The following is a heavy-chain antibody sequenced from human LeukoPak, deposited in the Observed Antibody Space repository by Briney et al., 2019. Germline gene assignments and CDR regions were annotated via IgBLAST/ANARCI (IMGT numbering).Heavy chain of an antibody. D-gene: IGHD6-13*01. V-gene: IGHV4-34*01. CDR1: GGSFSGYY. CDR3: ARVSPRIAAVADY. Sequence: SETLSLTCADYGGSFSGYYWSWIRQPPGKGLEWIGEINHSGSTNYNPSLKSRVTISVDTSKNQFSLKLSSVTAADTAVYYCARVSPRIAAVADYWGQGTLVTVSS. J-gene: IGHJ4*02. CDR2: INHSGST.